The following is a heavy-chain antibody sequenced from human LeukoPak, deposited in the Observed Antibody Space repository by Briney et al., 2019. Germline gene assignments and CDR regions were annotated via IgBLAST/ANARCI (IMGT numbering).Heavy chain of an antibody. D-gene: IGHD3-10*01. Sequence: SETLSLTCAVYGGSFSGYYWSWIRQPPGKGLEWIGEINHSGSTNYNPSLKSRVTISVDTSKNQFSLKLSSVTAADTAVYYCARVPYYYGSGLLFDYWGQGTLVTVSS. CDR1: GGSFSGYY. CDR3: ARVPYYYGSGLLFDY. V-gene: IGHV4-34*01. CDR2: INHSGST. J-gene: IGHJ4*02.